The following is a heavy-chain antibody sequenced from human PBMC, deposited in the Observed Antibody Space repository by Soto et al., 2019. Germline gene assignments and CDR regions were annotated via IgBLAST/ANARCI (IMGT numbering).Heavy chain of an antibody. Sequence: QVQLVESGGGVVQPGRSLRLSCAASGFTFSRYGMHWVRQAPGKGLEWVAVIWYDGSNKYYADSVKGRFTISRDNSKNTLYLQMNSLRAEDTAVYYCARGYSGYQTHYYYYGMDVWGQGTTVTVSS. CDR3: ARGYSGYQTHYYYYGMDV. V-gene: IGHV3-33*01. D-gene: IGHD5-12*01. CDR1: GFTFSRYG. CDR2: IWYDGSNK. J-gene: IGHJ6*02.